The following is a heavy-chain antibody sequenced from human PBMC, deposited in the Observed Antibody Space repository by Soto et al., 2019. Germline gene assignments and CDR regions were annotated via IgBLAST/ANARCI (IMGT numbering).Heavy chain of an antibody. CDR1: GGSFSRYY. CDR3: ARVPRLGGMVLKNYYYGMDV. Sequence: SETLSLTNAVYGGSFSRYYWIWIRQPPGKGLELIWEINHSGSTNFNPSLKSRVTISVDTSKNQFSLKLSSVTAADTAVYYCARVPRLGGMVLKNYYYGMDVWGQGTTVT. J-gene: IGHJ6*02. D-gene: IGHD2-8*02. CDR2: INHSGST. V-gene: IGHV4-34*01.